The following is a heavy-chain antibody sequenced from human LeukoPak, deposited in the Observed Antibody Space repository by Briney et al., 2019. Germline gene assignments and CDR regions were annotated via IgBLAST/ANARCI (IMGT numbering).Heavy chain of an antibody. Sequence: PGGSLRLSCAASGFTFSSYSMNWVRQAPGKGLEWVSSISSSSSYIYYADSVKGRFTISRDDAKNSLYLQMNSLRVEDTAVYFCARDFQNIATDYWGRGTPVTVSS. J-gene: IGHJ4*02. CDR1: GFTFSSYS. D-gene: IGHD2/OR15-2a*01. V-gene: IGHV3-21*01. CDR2: ISSSSSYI. CDR3: ARDFQNIATDY.